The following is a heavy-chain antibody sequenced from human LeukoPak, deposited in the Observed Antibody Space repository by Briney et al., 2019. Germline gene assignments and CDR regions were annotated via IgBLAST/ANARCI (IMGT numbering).Heavy chain of an antibody. CDR1: GFTFSSYA. Sequence: PGGSLRLSCAASGFTFSSYAMSWVRQAPGKGLEWVSAISGSGGSTYYADSVKGRFTISRDNSKNTLYLQMNSLRAEDTAVYYCAKGSRYCSGGSCFPHDAFDIWGQGTMVTVSS. CDR3: AKGSRYCSGGSCFPHDAFDI. V-gene: IGHV3-23*01. CDR2: ISGSGGST. D-gene: IGHD2-15*01. J-gene: IGHJ3*02.